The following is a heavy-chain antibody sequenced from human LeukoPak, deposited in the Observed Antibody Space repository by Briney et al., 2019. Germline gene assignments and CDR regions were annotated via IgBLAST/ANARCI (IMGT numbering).Heavy chain of an antibody. CDR3: ARHVTIFGVAPFFP. Sequence: SETLSLTCSVSGGSISGYYWSWIRQPPGKGLEWIGYIYYSGSTNYNPSLKSRVTISVDTSKNQFSLRLSSVTAADTAVYYCARHVTIFGVAPFFPWGQGTLVTVSS. CDR2: IYYSGST. V-gene: IGHV4-59*08. J-gene: IGHJ5*02. CDR1: GGSISGYY. D-gene: IGHD3-3*01.